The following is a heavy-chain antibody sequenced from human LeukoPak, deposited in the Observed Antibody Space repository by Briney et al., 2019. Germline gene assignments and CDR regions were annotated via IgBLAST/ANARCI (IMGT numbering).Heavy chain of an antibody. CDR1: GFTFNSDT. Sequence: GGSLRLSCTASGFTFNSDTMNWVRPAPGKGLEWVSSISSSSSYIYYVDSVKGRFTISRDNAKNSLYLQMNSLRDEDTAVYYCARDAGYSYGRDYYSYGMDVWGQGTTVTVSS. V-gene: IGHV3-21*01. D-gene: IGHD5-18*01. CDR3: ARDAGYSYGRDYYSYGMDV. J-gene: IGHJ6*02. CDR2: ISSSSSYI.